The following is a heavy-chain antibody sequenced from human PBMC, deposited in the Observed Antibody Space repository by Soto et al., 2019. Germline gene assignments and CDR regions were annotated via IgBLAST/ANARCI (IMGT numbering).Heavy chain of an antibody. V-gene: IGHV3-23*01. CDR2: ISGTGGNP. J-gene: IGHJ5*02. Sequence: EVLLLESGGGLVQPGGSLRLSCAASGFTFSSYAMAWVRQAPGKGLEWVSGISGTGGNPYYADSVKGRFTISRDNSQNTLYLQMNSLRAEDTAVFYCARYTGGPSDLWGQGTLVTVSS. D-gene: IGHD5-12*01. CDR3: ARYTGGPSDL. CDR1: GFTFSSYA.